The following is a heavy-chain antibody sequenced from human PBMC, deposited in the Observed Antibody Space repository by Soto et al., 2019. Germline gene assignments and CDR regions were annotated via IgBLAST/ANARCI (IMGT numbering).Heavy chain of an antibody. J-gene: IGHJ4*02. V-gene: IGHV1-8*01. CDR3: ARGRCSGGSCYDALDY. CDR1: GYTFTSYD. Sequence: QVQLVQSGAEVKKPGASVKVSCKASGYTFTSYDINWVRQATGQGLEWMGWMNPNSGNTGYAQKFQGRVTMTRNTSISTAYMELSSLTSEDTAVYYCARGRCSGGSCYDALDYWGQGTLVTVSS. D-gene: IGHD2-15*01. CDR2: MNPNSGNT.